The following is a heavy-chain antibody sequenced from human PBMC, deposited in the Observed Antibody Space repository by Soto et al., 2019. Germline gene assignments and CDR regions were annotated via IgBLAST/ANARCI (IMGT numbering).Heavy chain of an antibody. CDR1: GFTFGDYA. V-gene: IGHV3-49*03. CDR3: TRVMSSSPLYYYYMDV. CDR2: IRSKAYGGTT. Sequence: GGSLRLSCTASGFTFGDYAMSWFRQAPGKGLEWVGFIRSKAYGGTTEYAASVKGRFTISRDDSKSIAYLQMNSLKTEDTAVYYCTRVMSSSPLYYYYMDVWGKGTTVTVSS. J-gene: IGHJ6*03. D-gene: IGHD6-6*01.